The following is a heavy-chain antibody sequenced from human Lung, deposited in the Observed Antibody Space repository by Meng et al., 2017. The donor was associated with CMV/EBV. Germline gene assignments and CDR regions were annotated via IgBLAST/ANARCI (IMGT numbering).Heavy chain of an antibody. CDR3: AKGAAAAGFDP. Sequence: GESXKISCAASGFTFSSYAMSWVRQAPGKGLEWVSAISGSGGSTYYADSVKCRFTISRDNSKNTLYLQMKSQRAEDTAVYYGAKGAAAAGFDPWGQGPLVTVSS. CDR1: GFTFSSYA. D-gene: IGHD6-13*01. J-gene: IGHJ5*02. V-gene: IGHV3-23*01. CDR2: ISGSGGST.